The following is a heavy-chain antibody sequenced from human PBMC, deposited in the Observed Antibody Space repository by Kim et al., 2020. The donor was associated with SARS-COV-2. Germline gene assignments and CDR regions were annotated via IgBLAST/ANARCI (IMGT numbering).Heavy chain of an antibody. J-gene: IGHJ6*02. CDR3: TTAKGSYYYYGMDV. D-gene: IGHD3-10*01. Sequence: AAPVKGRFTISRDESKNTLYLQMNSLKTEDTAVYYCTTAKGSYYYYGMDVWGQGTTVTVSS. V-gene: IGHV3-15*01.